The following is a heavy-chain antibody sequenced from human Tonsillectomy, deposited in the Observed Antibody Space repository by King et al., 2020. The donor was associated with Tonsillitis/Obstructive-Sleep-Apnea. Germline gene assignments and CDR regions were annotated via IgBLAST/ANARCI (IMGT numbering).Heavy chain of an antibody. CDR1: GASISSGGYY. Sequence: QLQESGPGLVKPSQTLSLTCTVSGASISSGGYYWSWIRQHPGEGLEWIGYIYHSGSTYYSPSLKSRVTISVDTSENQFSLRLSSVTAADTAVYYCAREVTTGAFDFWGQGILVTVSS. V-gene: IGHV4-31*03. J-gene: IGHJ4*02. D-gene: IGHD4-17*01. CDR2: IYHSGST. CDR3: AREVTTGAFDF.